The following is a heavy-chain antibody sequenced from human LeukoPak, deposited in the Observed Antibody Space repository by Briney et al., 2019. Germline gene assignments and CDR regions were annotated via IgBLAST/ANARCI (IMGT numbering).Heavy chain of an antibody. J-gene: IGHJ4*02. D-gene: IGHD1-1*01. CDR1: GFTFSNYW. CDR3: ARITTRYFDY. CDR2: IKQDGIEK. V-gene: IGHV3-7*05. Sequence: GGSLRLSCAASGFTFSNYWMTWLRKPPGKGVEWVANIKQDGIEKYYVDSVKGRFTISRDNAENSLFLQMDSLSAEDTAVYYCARITTRYFDYWGQGTLVTVSS.